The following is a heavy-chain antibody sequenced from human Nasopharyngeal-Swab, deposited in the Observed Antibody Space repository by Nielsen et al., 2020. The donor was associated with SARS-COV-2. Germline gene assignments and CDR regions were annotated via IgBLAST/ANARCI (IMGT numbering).Heavy chain of an antibody. CDR3: AREKYYYDSSGYYRWFDP. CDR1: GGSISSGGYS. D-gene: IGHD3-22*01. CDR2: IYHSGST. Sequence: SETLSLTCAVSGGSISSGGYSWSWIRQPPGKGLEWIGYIYHSGSTYYNPSLKSRVTISVDRSKNQFSPKLSSVTAADTAVYYCAREKYYYDSSGYYRWFDPWGQGTLVTVSS. V-gene: IGHV4-30-2*01. J-gene: IGHJ5*02.